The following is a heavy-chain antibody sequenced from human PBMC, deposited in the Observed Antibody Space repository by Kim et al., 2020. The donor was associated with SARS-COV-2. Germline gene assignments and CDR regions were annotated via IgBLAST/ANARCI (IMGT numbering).Heavy chain of an antibody. D-gene: IGHD6-13*01. CDR1: GFTFSSYG. CDR3: AKEGYSSSFDP. CDR2: ISYDGSNK. J-gene: IGHJ5*02. V-gene: IGHV3-30*18. Sequence: GGSLRLSCAASGFTFSSYGMHWVRQAPGKGLEWVAVISYDGSNKYYADSVKGRFTISRDNSKNTLYLQMNSQRAEDTAVYYCAKEGYSSSFDPWGQGTLV.